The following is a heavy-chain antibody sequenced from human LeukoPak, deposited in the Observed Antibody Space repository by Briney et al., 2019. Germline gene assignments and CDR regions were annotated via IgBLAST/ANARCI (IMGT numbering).Heavy chain of an antibody. CDR3: ARDRNYEGAFDI. CDR2: IYYSGST. Sequence: SETLSLTCTVSGGSISSYYWSWIRQPPGKGLEWIGYIYYSGSTNYNPSLKSRVTISVDTSKNQFSLKLSSVTAADTAVYYCARDRNYEGAFDIWGQGTMVTVSS. CDR1: GGSISSYY. V-gene: IGHV4-59*12. D-gene: IGHD1-7*01. J-gene: IGHJ3*02.